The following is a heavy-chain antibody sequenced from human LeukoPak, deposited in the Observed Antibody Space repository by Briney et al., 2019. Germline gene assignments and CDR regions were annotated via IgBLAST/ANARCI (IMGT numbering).Heavy chain of an antibody. CDR1: GFTFSSCA. CDR3: ARERGNNGGNTNVYFGY. J-gene: IGHJ4*02. V-gene: IGHV3-23*01. Sequence: PGGSLRLSCAASGFTFSSCAMSWVRQAPGKGLEWVSVIRGSGGTTYSADSVKGRFTISRDNSKNTLYLQMNSLRAEDTAAYYCARERGNNGGNTNVYFGYWGQGTLVTVSS. CDR2: IRGSGGTT. D-gene: IGHD4-23*01.